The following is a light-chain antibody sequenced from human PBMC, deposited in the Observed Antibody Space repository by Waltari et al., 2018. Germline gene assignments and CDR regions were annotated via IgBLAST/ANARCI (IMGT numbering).Light chain of an antibody. V-gene: IGKV3-11*01. Sequence: EIVLTQSPATLSLSPGERATLSCRASQSVSSYLAWFQQKPGQAPRHRIYDASNRATGIPARFSGSGSGTDFTLTISSLEPEDFAVYYCQQRSNWPPWTFGQGTKVEIK. J-gene: IGKJ1*01. CDR1: QSVSSY. CDR3: QQRSNWPPWT. CDR2: DAS.